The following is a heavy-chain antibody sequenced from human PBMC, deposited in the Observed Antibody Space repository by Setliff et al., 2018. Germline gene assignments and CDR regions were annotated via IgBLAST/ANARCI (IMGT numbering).Heavy chain of an antibody. Sequence: SVKVSCKASGGTFSSYGISWVRQAPGQGLEWRGGTIPMFGTTNYARKFQGRVTIITDESASTAYMQLSSLGSEDTAVYYCVREGVDSRSSTDYRYYMDVWGKGTTVTVSS. CDR2: TIPMFGTT. J-gene: IGHJ6*03. CDR1: GGTFSSYG. CDR3: VREGVDSRSSTDYRYYMDV. D-gene: IGHD3-22*01. V-gene: IGHV1-69*05.